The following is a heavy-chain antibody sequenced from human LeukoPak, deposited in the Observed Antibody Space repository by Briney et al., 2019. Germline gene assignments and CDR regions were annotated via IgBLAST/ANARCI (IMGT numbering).Heavy chain of an antibody. CDR2: ISSSSSYI. CDR1: GFTFSSYS. CDR3: ARVQRYCSGGSCYDYYYYGMDV. D-gene: IGHD2-15*01. J-gene: IGHJ6*04. Sequence: PGGCVGLLWAGCGFTFSSYSMDWVRQALGKGLEGVSSISSSSSYICYGGAVRGRLTISRDNAKNSLYLQMNSLRAEDTAVYYCARVQRYCSGGSCYDYYYYGMDVWGKGTTVTVSS. V-gene: IGHV3-21*01.